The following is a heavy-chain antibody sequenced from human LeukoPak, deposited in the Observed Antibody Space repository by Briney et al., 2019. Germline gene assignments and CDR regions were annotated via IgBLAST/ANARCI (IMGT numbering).Heavy chain of an antibody. D-gene: IGHD3-10*01. CDR1: GGSFSGYY. V-gene: IGHV4-34*01. CDR2: INHSGST. Sequence: PSETLSLTCAVDGGSFSGYYWSWIRQPPGKGLEWIGEINHSGSTNYNPSLKSRVTISVDTSKNQFSLKLNSVTAADTAVYYCAREEGPYGSGSYFRRSPPPFDPWGQGTLVTVSS. J-gene: IGHJ5*02. CDR3: AREEGPYGSGSYFRRSPPPFDP.